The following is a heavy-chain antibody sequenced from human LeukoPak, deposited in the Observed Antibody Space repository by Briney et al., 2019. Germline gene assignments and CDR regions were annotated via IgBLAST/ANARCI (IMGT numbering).Heavy chain of an antibody. J-gene: IGHJ4*02. V-gene: IGHV4-34*01. Sequence: SETLSLTCAVYGGSFSGYYWSWIRQPPGKGLEWIGEINHSGSTNYNPSLKSRVTISVDTSKNQFSLKLSSVTAADTAVYYCARVPLRYYYGSGSYGFDYWGQGTLVTVSS. CDR3: ARVPLRYYYGSGSYGFDY. CDR1: GGSFSGYY. CDR2: INHSGST. D-gene: IGHD3-10*01.